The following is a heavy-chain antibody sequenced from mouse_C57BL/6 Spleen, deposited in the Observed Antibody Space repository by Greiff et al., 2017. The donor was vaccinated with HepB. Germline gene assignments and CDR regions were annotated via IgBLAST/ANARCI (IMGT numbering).Heavy chain of an antibody. J-gene: IGHJ4*01. D-gene: IGHD1-1*01. CDR3: ARSYYGSSWNYAMDY. CDR1: GYTFTDYY. Sequence: VHVKQSGPVLVKPGASVKMSCKASGYTFTDYYMNWVKQSHGKSLEWIGVINPYNGGTSYNQKFKGKATLTVDKSSSTAYMELNSLTSEDSAVYYCARSYYGSSWNYAMDYWGQGTSVTVSS. V-gene: IGHV1-19*01. CDR2: INPYNGGT.